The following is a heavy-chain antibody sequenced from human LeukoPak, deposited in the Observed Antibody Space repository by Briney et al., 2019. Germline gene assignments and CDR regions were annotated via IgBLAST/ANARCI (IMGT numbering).Heavy chain of an antibody. J-gene: IGHJ3*01. CDR3: ARDGIGFGSGAFDF. D-gene: IGHD3-10*01. CDR1: GFTVSSNY. CDR2: IYNDGST. V-gene: IGHV3-53*01. Sequence: GGSLRLSCAASGFTVSSNYMSWVRQAPGKGLEWVSVIYNDGSTYYADSVKARFTISRDNSKNTLYFQMNSLRAEDTAVYYCARDGIGFGSGAFDFWGQGTMVTVSS.